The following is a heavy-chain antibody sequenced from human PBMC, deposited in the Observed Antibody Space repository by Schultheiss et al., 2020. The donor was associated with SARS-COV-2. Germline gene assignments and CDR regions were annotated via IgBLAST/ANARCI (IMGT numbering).Heavy chain of an antibody. D-gene: IGHD3-3*01. CDR1: GGTFISYA. V-gene: IGHV1-69*13. CDR3: ARDRYDFWSGYVSYWYFDL. J-gene: IGHJ2*01. Sequence: SVKVSCKASGGTFISYAISWVRQAPGQGLEWMGGIIPIFGTANYAQKFQGRVTITADESTSTAYMELSSQRSEDTAVYYCARDRYDFWSGYVSYWYFDLWGRGTLVTVSS. CDR2: IIPIFGTA.